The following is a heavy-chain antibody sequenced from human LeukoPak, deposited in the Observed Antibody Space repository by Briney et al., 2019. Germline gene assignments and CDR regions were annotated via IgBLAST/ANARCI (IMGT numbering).Heavy chain of an antibody. CDR1: GGSISSYY. J-gene: IGHJ4*02. V-gene: IGHV4-34*01. CDR3: ARASGIRGFWSGYYFGSRLDY. CDR2: INHSGST. D-gene: IGHD3-3*01. Sequence: SETLSLTCTVSGGSISSYYWSWIRQPPGKGLEWIGEINHSGSTNYNPSLKSRVTISVDTSKNQFSLKLSSVTAADTAVYYCARASGIRGFWSGYYFGSRLDYWGQGTLVTVSS.